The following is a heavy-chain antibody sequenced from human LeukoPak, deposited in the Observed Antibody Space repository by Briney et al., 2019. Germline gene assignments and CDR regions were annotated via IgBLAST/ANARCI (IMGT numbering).Heavy chain of an antibody. D-gene: IGHD3-22*01. CDR3: AKDGYYYDSTDAFDI. CDR1: GFTFSSYW. J-gene: IGHJ3*02. V-gene: IGHV3-30*18. CDR2: ISYDGSNK. Sequence: PGGSLRLSCAASGFTFSSYWMSWVRQAPGKGLEWVAVISYDGSNKYYADSVKGRFTISRDNSKNTLYLQMNSLRAEDTAVYYCAKDGYYYDSTDAFDIWGQGTMVTVSS.